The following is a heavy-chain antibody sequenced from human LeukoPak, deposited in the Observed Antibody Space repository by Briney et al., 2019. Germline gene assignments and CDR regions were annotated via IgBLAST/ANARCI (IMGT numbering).Heavy chain of an antibody. Sequence: SETLSLTCTVSGGSISSSSYYWSWIRQPAGKGLEWIGRIYTSGSTNYNPSLKSRVTMSVDTSKNQFSLKLSSVTAVDTAVYYCARAIRGGYFDYWGQGTLVTVSS. CDR2: IYTSGST. D-gene: IGHD3-10*01. CDR3: ARAIRGGYFDY. J-gene: IGHJ4*02. V-gene: IGHV4-61*02. CDR1: GGSISSSSYY.